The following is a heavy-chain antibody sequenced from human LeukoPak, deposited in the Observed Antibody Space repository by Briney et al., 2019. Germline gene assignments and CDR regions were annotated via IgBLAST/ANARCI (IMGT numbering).Heavy chain of an antibody. V-gene: IGHV3-7*01. CDR1: GFTFSSYW. Sequence: GGSLRLSCAASGFTFSSYWTSWVRQAPGKGLEWVTNIKEDGSDIYYVDSVRGRFTISRDNAKNALYLQMNSLTAEDTAVYYCAREENYYYYMDVWGKGTTVTVSS. CDR3: AREENYYYYMDV. J-gene: IGHJ6*03. CDR2: IKEDGSDI.